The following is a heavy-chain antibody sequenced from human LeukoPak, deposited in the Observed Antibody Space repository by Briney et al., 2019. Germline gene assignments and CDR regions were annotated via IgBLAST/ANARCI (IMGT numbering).Heavy chain of an antibody. CDR1: GFTFSDYN. D-gene: IGHD1-7*01. Sequence: PGGSLRLSCAASGFTFSDYNMRWIRQAPGKGLEWVSSISRSGSTKYYADSVKGRFTISRDNAKNSLYLQMNSLRGEDTALYYCARGGTRTYYYYMDVWGKGTTVTISS. CDR2: ISRSGSTK. J-gene: IGHJ6*03. V-gene: IGHV3-11*04. CDR3: ARGGTRTYYYYMDV.